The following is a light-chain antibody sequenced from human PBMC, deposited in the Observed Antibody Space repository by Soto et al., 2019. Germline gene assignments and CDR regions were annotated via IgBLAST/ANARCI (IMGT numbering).Light chain of an antibody. J-gene: IGKJ1*01. Sequence: EIVLTQSPGTLSLSPGQRATLSCRASQSVSSSFLAWYQQKPGQAPRLLIYGASSRATGIPDRFSGSGSGTDFTLTISMLEPEDFAVYYCQQYDSSPWTYCQGTKVEIK. CDR1: QSVSSSF. V-gene: IGKV3-20*01. CDR2: GAS. CDR3: QQYDSSPWT.